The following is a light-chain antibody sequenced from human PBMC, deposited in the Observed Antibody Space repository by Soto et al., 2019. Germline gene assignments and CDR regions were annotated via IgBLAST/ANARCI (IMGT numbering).Light chain of an antibody. J-gene: IGLJ1*01. CDR2: DVI. V-gene: IGLV2-11*01. CDR1: SSDVGRYNF. Sequence: QSVLTQPRSVSGSPGQSVTISCTGTSSDVGRYNFVSWYQQHPDKAPKLMIYDVIKRPSGVPDRFSGSKSGNTASLTIYGLQAEDEADYNCCSYAGSYTHGFGTGTKVNVL. CDR3: CSYAGSYTHG.